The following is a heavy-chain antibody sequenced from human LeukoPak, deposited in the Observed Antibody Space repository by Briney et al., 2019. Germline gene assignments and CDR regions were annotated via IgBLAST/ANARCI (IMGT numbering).Heavy chain of an antibody. J-gene: IGHJ6*03. V-gene: IGHV1-69*13. CDR2: IIPIFGTA. Sequence: SVKVSCKASGGTFSSYAISWVRQAPGQGLEWMGGIIPIFGTANYAQKFQGRVTITADESTSTAYMELSSLRPEDTAVYYCARGVVPAATYYYYYMDVWGKGTTVTVSS. CDR1: GGTFSSYA. CDR3: ARGVVPAATYYYYYMDV. D-gene: IGHD2-2*01.